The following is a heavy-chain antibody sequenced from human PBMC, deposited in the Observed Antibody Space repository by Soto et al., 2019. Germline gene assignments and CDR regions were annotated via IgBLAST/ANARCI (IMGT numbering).Heavy chain of an antibody. Sequence: ASVKVSCKASGYTFTGYYMHWVRQAPGQGLEWMGWINPNSGGTNYAQKFQGRVTMTRDTSISTAYMELSRLRSDDAAVYYCARAVAAIDYGMDVWGQGTTVTVSS. V-gene: IGHV1-2*02. J-gene: IGHJ6*02. D-gene: IGHD6-19*01. CDR3: ARAVAAIDYGMDV. CDR2: INPNSGGT. CDR1: GYTFTGYY.